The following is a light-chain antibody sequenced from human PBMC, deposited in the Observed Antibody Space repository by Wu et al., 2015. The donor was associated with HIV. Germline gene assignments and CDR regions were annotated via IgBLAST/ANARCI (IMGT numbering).Light chain of an antibody. CDR3: QXLDSYPLT. CDR1: QGISSF. V-gene: IGKV1-9*01. CDR2: AAS. Sequence: IQLTQSPSSLSASVGDRVTITCRASQGISSFLAWYQQRPGKAPNLLIYAASTLQSGVPSRFRGSGSGTDFTLTITSLRPEDFATYYCQXLDSYPLTFGGGTKVEIK. J-gene: IGKJ4*01.